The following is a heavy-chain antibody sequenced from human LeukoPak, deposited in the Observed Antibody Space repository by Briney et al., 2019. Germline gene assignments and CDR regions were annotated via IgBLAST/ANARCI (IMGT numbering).Heavy chain of an antibody. J-gene: IGHJ6*02. CDR2: ICDNGNT. CDR1: GGSFSPAH. D-gene: IGHD3-10*01. CDR3: ARASSYGSGSFLLPYGMAV. Sequence: SETLSLTCTFSGGSFSPAHWSWIRQPPGKGLEWIGVICDNGNTDYNPSLKSRVTMSVDTSKNQFSLKLSSVTAADTAVYYCARASSYGSGSFLLPYGMAVWGQGTTVTVSS. V-gene: IGHV4-4*07.